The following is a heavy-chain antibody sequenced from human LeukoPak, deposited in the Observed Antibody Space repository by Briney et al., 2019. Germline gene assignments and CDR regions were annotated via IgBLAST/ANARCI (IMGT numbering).Heavy chain of an antibody. D-gene: IGHD3-10*01. Sequence: GGSLRLSCAASGFTFSNYAMSWVRQAPGKGLEWVSTISDTGSSTYYADSVKGRFTISRDNAKNSLYLQMNSLRAEDTAVYYCARAFLGSGSFWGQGTLVTVSS. J-gene: IGHJ4*02. CDR2: ISDTGSST. V-gene: IGHV3-23*01. CDR1: GFTFSNYA. CDR3: ARAFLGSGSF.